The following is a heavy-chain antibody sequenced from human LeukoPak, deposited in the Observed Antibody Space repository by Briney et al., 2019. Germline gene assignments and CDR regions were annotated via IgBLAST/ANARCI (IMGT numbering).Heavy chain of an antibody. Sequence: GSSVKVSCKASGGTFSSYAISWVRQAPGQGPEWMGGIIPIFGTANYAQKFQGRVTITTDESTSTAYMELSSLRSEDTAVYYCARDRCGGDCYPDNWFDPWGQGTLVTVSS. CDR2: IIPIFGTA. V-gene: IGHV1-69*05. D-gene: IGHD2-21*02. CDR1: GGTFSSYA. J-gene: IGHJ5*02. CDR3: ARDRCGGDCYPDNWFDP.